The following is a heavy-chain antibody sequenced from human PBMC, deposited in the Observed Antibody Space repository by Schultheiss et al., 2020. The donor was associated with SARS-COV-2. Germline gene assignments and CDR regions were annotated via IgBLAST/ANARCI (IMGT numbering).Heavy chain of an antibody. CDR1: GGSISSGGYY. J-gene: IGHJ5*02. V-gene: IGHV4-61*05. Sequence: SETLSLTCTVSGGSISSGGYYWSWIRQRPGKGPEWIGEIYYSGGTNYNPSLKSRVTISVDKSKNQFSLKLSSVTAADTAVYYCATQLVLGWFDPWGQGTLVTVSS. D-gene: IGHD6-13*01. CDR3: ATQLVLGWFDP. CDR2: IYYSGGT.